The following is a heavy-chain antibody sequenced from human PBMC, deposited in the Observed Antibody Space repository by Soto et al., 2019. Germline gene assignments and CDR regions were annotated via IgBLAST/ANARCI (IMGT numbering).Heavy chain of an antibody. D-gene: IGHD3-16*01. J-gene: IGHJ6*02. CDR1: GFTFSSYA. V-gene: IGHV3-30-3*01. CDR2: ISYDGSNK. CDR3: ARDQKYDRWYYYYGMDV. Sequence: GGSLRLSCAASGFTFSSYAMHWVRQAPGKGLEWVAVISYDGSNKYYADSVKGRFTISRDNSKNTLYLQMNSLRAEDTAVYYCARDQKYDRWYYYYGMDVWGQGTTVTVSS.